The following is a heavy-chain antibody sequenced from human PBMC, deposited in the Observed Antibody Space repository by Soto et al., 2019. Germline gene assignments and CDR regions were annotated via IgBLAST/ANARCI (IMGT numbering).Heavy chain of an antibody. CDR2: ISHSGVT. J-gene: IGHJ4*02. CDR3: ARSTGYGDSYFDY. Sequence: SETLSLTCTVSGGSISNYLWGWIRQPPGKGLEWIGSISHSGVTYYNPSLKSRVSVSVDTSKNQFSLKLSSVTAADTAVYYCARSTGYGDSYFDYWGQGTLVTVSS. V-gene: IGHV4-39*01. D-gene: IGHD4-17*01. CDR1: GGSISNYL.